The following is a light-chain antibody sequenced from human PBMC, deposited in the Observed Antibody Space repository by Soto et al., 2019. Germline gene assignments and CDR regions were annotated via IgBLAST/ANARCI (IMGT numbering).Light chain of an antibody. CDR2: GAS. CDR3: HQYGLSPPYT. CDR1: QSVDRNY. V-gene: IGKV3-20*01. Sequence: EIVLTQSPGTLSLSPGARATLSCRAGQSVDRNYLAWYQHKPGQAPRLLIYGASTRATGIPDRFSGSGSGTDFTLTISRLEPEDFAVYYCHQYGLSPPYTFGPGTKVDIK. J-gene: IGKJ3*01.